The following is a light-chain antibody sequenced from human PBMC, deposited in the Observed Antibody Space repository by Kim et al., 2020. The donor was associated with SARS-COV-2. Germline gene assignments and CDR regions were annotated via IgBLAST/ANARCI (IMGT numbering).Light chain of an antibody. CDR2: GAS. CDR3: QQYGSSSYT. J-gene: IGKJ2*01. CDR1: QSLGRNY. Sequence: LVLTQSPGTLSLSPGERATLACRASQSLGRNYLAWYQHKPGQAPRLLMYGASRRATGIPDRFSGSGSGTDFTLTISRLEPEDFAVYYCQQYGSSSYTFGQGTKLEI. V-gene: IGKV3-20*01.